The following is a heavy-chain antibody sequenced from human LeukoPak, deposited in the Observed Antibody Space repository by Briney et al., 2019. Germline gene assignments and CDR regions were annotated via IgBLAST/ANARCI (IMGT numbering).Heavy chain of an antibody. V-gene: IGHV4-39*01. CDR1: GGSIISSDYH. Sequence: SETLSLTCTVSGGSIISSDYHWGWVRQPPGKGLEWIGTISYSGNNDYNPSLRSRVTISVDTSNNQFSLRLGSVTAADTAVYHCARHCCSGPAKRVFDIWGQGTMVTVSS. CDR3: ARHCCSGPAKRVFDI. CDR2: ISYSGNN. J-gene: IGHJ3*02. D-gene: IGHD2-15*01.